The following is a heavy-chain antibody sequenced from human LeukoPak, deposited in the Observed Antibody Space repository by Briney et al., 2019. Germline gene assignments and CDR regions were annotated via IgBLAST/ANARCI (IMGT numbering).Heavy chain of an antibody. V-gene: IGHV3-30-3*01. D-gene: IGHD2-8*01. CDR3: ARDYDTNSGHWFDP. J-gene: IGHJ5*02. CDR1: GFTFSSYA. CDR2: ISCDGSNK. Sequence: GGSLGLSCAASGFTFSSYAMHWVRQAPGKGLEWVAVISCDGSNKYYADSVKGRFTISRDNSKNTLYLQMNSLRAEDTAVYYCARDYDTNSGHWFDPWGQGTLVTVSS.